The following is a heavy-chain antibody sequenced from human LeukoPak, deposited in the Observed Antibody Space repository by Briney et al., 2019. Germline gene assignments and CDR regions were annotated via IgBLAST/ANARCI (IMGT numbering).Heavy chain of an antibody. V-gene: IGHV4-4*02. D-gene: IGHD3-16*01. CDR2: MYHLGNT. CDR3: ARVLMIRGSGFWFDP. Sequence: SQRLSLTCAVSGASISDHNRWPCVRQVPGRRLEWIGEMYHLGNTNYNPSLNSRVTMSVDKSKNQFSLKLTSVTAADTAVYFCARVLMIRGSGFWFDPWGQGTLVIVSS. CDR1: GASISDHNR. J-gene: IGHJ5*02.